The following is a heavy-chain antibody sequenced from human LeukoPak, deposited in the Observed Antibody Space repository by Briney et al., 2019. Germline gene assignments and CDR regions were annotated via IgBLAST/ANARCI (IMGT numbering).Heavy chain of an antibody. CDR1: GFTVRVYY. CDR2: ISSSGSTI. J-gene: IGHJ6*03. Sequence: GGSLRLSCAASGFTVRVYYMSWIRQAPGKGLEWVSYISSSGSTIYYADSVKGRFTISRDNAKNSLYLQMNSLRAKDTAVYYCPKNADLLARDGWDGYYYMDVWGKGTTVTVSS. CDR3: PKNADLLARDGWDGYYYMDV. D-gene: IGHD2-21*02. V-gene: IGHV3-11*04.